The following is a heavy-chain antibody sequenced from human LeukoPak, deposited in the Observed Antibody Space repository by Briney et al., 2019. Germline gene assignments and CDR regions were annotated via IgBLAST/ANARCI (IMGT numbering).Heavy chain of an antibody. J-gene: IGHJ4*02. Sequence: SETLSLTCAVYGGSFSGYYRSWIRQPPGKGLEWIGEINHSGSTNYNPSLKSRVTISVDTSKNQFSLKLSSVTAADTAVYYCARSPTVTTRYYFDYWGQGTLVTVSS. CDR1: GGSFSGYY. D-gene: IGHD4-17*01. CDR3: ARSPTVTTRYYFDY. CDR2: INHSGST. V-gene: IGHV4-34*01.